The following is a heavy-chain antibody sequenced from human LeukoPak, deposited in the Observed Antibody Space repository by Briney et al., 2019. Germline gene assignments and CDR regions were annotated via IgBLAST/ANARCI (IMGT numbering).Heavy chain of an antibody. Sequence: GGSLRLSCAASGFTFSSYAMSWVRQAPGKGLEWVSAISGSGGSTYYADSVKGRFTISRDNSKNTLYLQMNSLRAEDTAVYYCAKDPYYYDSSGLPEVGNWFDPWGQGTLVTVSS. D-gene: IGHD3-22*01. CDR3: AKDPYYYDSSGLPEVGNWFDP. V-gene: IGHV3-23*01. J-gene: IGHJ5*02. CDR2: ISGSGGST. CDR1: GFTFSSYA.